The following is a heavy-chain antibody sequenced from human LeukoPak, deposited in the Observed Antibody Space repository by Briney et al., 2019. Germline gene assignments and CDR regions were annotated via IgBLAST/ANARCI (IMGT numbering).Heavy chain of an antibody. Sequence: GGSLRLSCAASGFTFSSYWMYWVRQAPGRGLVWVSRINSDGSDTSYADSVQGRFTISRDNAKNTLYLQMNSLRAEDTAVYYCASCVAVPGLPDYWGQGTLVTVSS. V-gene: IGHV3-74*01. D-gene: IGHD6-19*01. J-gene: IGHJ4*02. CDR3: ASCVAVPGLPDY. CDR1: GFTFSSYW. CDR2: INSDGSDT.